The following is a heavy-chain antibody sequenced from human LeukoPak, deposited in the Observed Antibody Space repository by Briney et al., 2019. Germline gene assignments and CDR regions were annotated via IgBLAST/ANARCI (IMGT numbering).Heavy chain of an antibody. CDR1: GGSISSTSYY. CDR2: IYYSGST. J-gene: IGHJ5*02. CDR3: ARLLRVGYCSTTSCNWFDP. D-gene: IGHD2-2*03. V-gene: IGHV4-39*07. Sequence: SETLSLTCTVSGGSISSTSYYWGWIRQPPGKGLEWIGSIYYSGSTYYNPSLKSRVTISVDTSKNQFSLKLSSVTAADTAVYYCARLLRVGYCSTTSCNWFDPWGQGTLVTVSS.